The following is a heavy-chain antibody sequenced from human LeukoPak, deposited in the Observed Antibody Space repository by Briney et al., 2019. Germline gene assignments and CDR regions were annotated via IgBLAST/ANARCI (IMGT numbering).Heavy chain of an antibody. D-gene: IGHD3-9*01. V-gene: IGHV1-46*01. CDR1: GYTFTGYY. CDR2: INPSGGST. J-gene: IGHJ5*02. CDR3: ARGLYRNFSIGYFDWLPYNWFDP. Sequence: GASVTVSCKASGYTFTGYYIHWVRQAPGQGLEWMGIINPSGGSTSYAQKFQGRVTMTRDMSTSTVYMELSSLRSEDTAVYYCARGLYRNFSIGYFDWLPYNWFDPWGRGTLVIVSS.